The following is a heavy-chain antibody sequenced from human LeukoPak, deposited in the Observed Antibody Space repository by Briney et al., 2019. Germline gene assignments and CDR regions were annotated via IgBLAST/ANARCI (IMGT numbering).Heavy chain of an antibody. CDR2: INSDGSST. CDR3: ATLKSMTTFDY. V-gene: IGHV3-74*01. D-gene: IGHD4-11*01. CDR1: GFTFSSCW. Sequence: GGSLRLSCAASGFTFSSCWMHWVRQAPGKGLVWVSRINSDGSSTSYADSVKGRFTISRDNAKNTLYLQMNSLRAEDTAVYYCATLKSMTTFDYWGQGTLVTVSS. J-gene: IGHJ4*02.